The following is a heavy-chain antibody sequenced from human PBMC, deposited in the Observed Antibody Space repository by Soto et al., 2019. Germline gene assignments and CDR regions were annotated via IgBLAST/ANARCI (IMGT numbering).Heavy chain of an antibody. Sequence: PGGSLRLSCAASGFTFSSYGMHWVRQAPGKGLEWVAVISYDGSNKYYADSVKGRLTISRDNSKNTLYLQMNSLRAEDTAVYYCAKDTATVTPLFDYWGQGTLVTVSS. CDR2: ISYDGSNK. J-gene: IGHJ4*02. V-gene: IGHV3-30*18. D-gene: IGHD4-17*01. CDR1: GFTFSSYG. CDR3: AKDTATVTPLFDY.